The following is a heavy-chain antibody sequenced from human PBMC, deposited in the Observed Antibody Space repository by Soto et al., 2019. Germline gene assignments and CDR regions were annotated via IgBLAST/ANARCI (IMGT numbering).Heavy chain of an antibody. V-gene: IGHV1-58*01. J-gene: IGHJ4*01. CDR1: GFTFTSSA. Sequence: SVKVSCKASGFTFTSSAVPWVGQARGQRLEWIGWIVVGSGNTNYAQKFQERVTITRDMCTSTAYMELSSLRSEDTAVYYCAADPGVGATNFDYWG. CDR3: AADPGVGATNFDY. D-gene: IGHD1-26*01. CDR2: IVVGSGNT.